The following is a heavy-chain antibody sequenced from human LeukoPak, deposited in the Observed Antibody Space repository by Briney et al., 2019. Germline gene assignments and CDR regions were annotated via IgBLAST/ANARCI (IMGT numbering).Heavy chain of an antibody. CDR1: GFTFSSYS. CDR2: ISSGSSTI. V-gene: IGHV3-48*01. J-gene: IGHJ4*02. Sequence: PGGSLRLSCAASGFTFSSYSMNWVRQAPGKGLEWVSYISSGSSTIYYADSVKGRFTIPRDNAKNSLYLQMNSLRAEDTAVYYCARWCSSSSCFRGFDYWGQGTLVTVSS. CDR3: ARWCSSSSCFRGFDY. D-gene: IGHD2-2*01.